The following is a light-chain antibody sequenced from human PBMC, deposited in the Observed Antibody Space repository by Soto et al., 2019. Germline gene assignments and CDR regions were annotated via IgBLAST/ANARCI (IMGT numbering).Light chain of an antibody. CDR2: GTS. Sequence: EIVLTQSPGTLYLSLGERATLSCRASQSVSTKYVAWYQQKPGQAPSLLIYGTSNRAADVPDRFSGTGSGTDFSLTISRLEPEDFAVYYCQHYGSSPPDTFGQGTKLEI. CDR1: QSVSTKY. CDR3: QHYGSSPPDT. J-gene: IGKJ2*01. V-gene: IGKV3-20*01.